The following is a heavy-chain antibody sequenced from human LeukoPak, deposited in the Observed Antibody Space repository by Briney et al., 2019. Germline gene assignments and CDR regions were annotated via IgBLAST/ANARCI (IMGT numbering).Heavy chain of an antibody. CDR2: ISGSGGST. J-gene: IGHJ6*02. D-gene: IGHD2-15*01. CDR3: AKGCSGGSCYSNSQYYYYGMDV. Sequence: GGSLRLSCAASGFTFSSSAMSWVRQATGKGLEWVSAISGSGGSTYYADSVKGRFLISRDNSKNTLYLQMNGLRAEDTAVFYCAKGCSGGSCYSNSQYYYYGMDVWGQGTTVTVSS. CDR1: GFTFSSSA. V-gene: IGHV3-23*01.